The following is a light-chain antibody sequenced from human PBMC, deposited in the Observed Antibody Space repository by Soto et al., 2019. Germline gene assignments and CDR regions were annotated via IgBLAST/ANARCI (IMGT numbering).Light chain of an antibody. CDR1: QSVISRY. Sequence: EIVLSQSSGTLSLSPGERATLSCRASQSVISRYLAWYQQKPGQAPRFLIYGTSSRATAIADRFSGSGSGTDFTLTISRLESEDFAVYYCQQYGSSSWTFGQGTKVDIK. V-gene: IGKV3-20*01. CDR3: QQYGSSSWT. J-gene: IGKJ1*01. CDR2: GTS.